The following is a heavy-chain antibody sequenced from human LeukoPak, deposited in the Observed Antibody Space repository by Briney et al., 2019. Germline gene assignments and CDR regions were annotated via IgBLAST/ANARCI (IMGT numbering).Heavy chain of an antibody. V-gene: IGHV3-21*01. Sequence: GGSLRLSCAASGFTFSSYNMNWVRQAPGKGLEWVSSITSGSSYIYYADSVKGRFTISRDNAKNSLYLQMNSLRAEDTAVYYCARDPYSGSYGNYYYYYMDVWGKGTTVTISS. CDR1: GFTFSSYN. CDR2: ITSGSSYI. J-gene: IGHJ6*03. D-gene: IGHD1-26*01. CDR3: ARDPYSGSYGNYYYYYMDV.